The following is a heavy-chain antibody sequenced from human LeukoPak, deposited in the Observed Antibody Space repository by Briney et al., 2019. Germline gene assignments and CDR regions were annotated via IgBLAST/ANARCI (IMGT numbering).Heavy chain of an antibody. J-gene: IGHJ4*02. Sequence: PGRSLRLSCAGSGFTFGGYGMHWFRQTPGKGLEWVAVIAYDGSRAFYADSVKGRFTISRDNSKNTMSVQMDDLRAEDTAVYYCTRYNKAHFDYWGQGTLVTVSS. D-gene: IGHD1-14*01. V-gene: IGHV3-33*01. CDR1: GFTFGGYG. CDR2: IAYDGSRA. CDR3: TRYNKAHFDY.